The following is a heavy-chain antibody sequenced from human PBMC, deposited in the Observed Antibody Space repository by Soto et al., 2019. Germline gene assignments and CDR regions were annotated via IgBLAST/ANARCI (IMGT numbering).Heavy chain of an antibody. J-gene: IGHJ4*02. CDR3: ARGESYYDSSGYRIFDY. Sequence: SVKVSCKASGGTFSSYAISWVRQAPGQGLEWMGGIIPIFGTANYAQKFQGRVTITADESTSTAYMELSSLRSEDTAVYYCARGESYYDSSGYRIFDYWGQGTLVTVS. V-gene: IGHV1-69*13. CDR1: GGTFSSYA. CDR2: IIPIFGTA. D-gene: IGHD3-22*01.